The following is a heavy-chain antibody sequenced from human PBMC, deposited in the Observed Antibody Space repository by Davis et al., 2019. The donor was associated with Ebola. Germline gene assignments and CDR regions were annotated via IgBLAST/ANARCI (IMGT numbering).Heavy chain of an antibody. V-gene: IGHV3-23*01. Sequence: GESLKISCAASGFTFSSYAMSWVRQAPGKGLEWVSAISGSGGSTYYADSVKGRFTISRDNSKNTLYLQMNSLRAEDTALYYCAKALLYYYYGMDVWGQGTTVTVSS. J-gene: IGHJ6*02. CDR1: GFTFSSYA. CDR2: ISGSGGST. CDR3: AKALLYYYYGMDV.